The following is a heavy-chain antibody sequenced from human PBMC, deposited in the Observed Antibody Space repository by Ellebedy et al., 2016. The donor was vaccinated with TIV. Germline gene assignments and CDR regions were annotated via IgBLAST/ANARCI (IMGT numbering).Heavy chain of an antibody. CDR2: IVVGSGNT. CDR1: GFTFTSSA. Sequence: AASVKVSCKASGFTFTSSAVQWVRQARGQRLEWIGWIVVGSGNTNYAQKFKERVTITRDMSTSTAYMELSSLRSEETAVYYCAADQSLGWSRGDAFDIWGQGTMVTVSS. D-gene: IGHD1-26*01. J-gene: IGHJ3*02. CDR3: AADQSLGWSRGDAFDI. V-gene: IGHV1-58*01.